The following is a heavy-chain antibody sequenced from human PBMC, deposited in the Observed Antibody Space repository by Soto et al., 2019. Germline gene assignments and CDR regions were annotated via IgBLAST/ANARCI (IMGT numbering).Heavy chain of an antibody. Sequence: EVQLLESGGGLVQPGGSLRLSCAVSGFIFSNYPMTWVRQAPGKGLEWVSSVSPSGSNTYYADSMKGRFTMSRDNSENRLHLQMNSLRAEDTAVYFCARRDNSGWYSLDYWGPGTLVTVSS. CDR2: VSPSGSNT. CDR3: ARRDNSGWYSLDY. CDR1: GFIFSNYP. D-gene: IGHD6-19*01. V-gene: IGHV3-23*01. J-gene: IGHJ4*02.